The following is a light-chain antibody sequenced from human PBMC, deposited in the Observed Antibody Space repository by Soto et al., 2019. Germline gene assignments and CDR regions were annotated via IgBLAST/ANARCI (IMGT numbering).Light chain of an antibody. CDR3: QQYNSYPLT. CDR1: QSISSW. Sequence: IQLTQSPSSLSASVGDSVTITCRASQSISSWLAWYQQKPGKAPKLLIYKASSLESGVPSRFSGSGSGTEFTLTISSLQPDDFATYYCQQYNSYPLTXGGGTKVDIK. V-gene: IGKV1-5*03. J-gene: IGKJ4*01. CDR2: KAS.